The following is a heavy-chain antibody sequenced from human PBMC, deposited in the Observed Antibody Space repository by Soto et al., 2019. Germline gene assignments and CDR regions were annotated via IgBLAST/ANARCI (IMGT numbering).Heavy chain of an antibody. J-gene: IGHJ4*02. CDR1: GGSISSSSYY. CDR2: IYYSGCT. CDR3: ASGYSSSRPFDY. V-gene: IGHV4-39*01. D-gene: IGHD6-6*01. Sequence: QLQLQESGPGLVKPSETLSLTCTVSGGSISSSSYYWGWIRQPPGKGLEWIGSIYYSGCTYYNPSLKSRVTISVDTSKNQFSLKLSSVTAADTAVYYCASGYSSSRPFDYWGQGTLVTVSS.